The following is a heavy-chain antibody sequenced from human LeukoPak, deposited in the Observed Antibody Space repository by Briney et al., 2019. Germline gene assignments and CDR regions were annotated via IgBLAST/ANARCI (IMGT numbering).Heavy chain of an antibody. D-gene: IGHD2-2*01. CDR2: ISGSGGST. V-gene: IGHV3-23*01. CDR3: AKDIVVVPAATLRDDAFDI. Sequence: GGSLRLSCAASGFTFSSYAMSWVRQAPGKGLEWVSAISGSGGSTYYADSVKGRFTISRDNSKNTLYLQMNSLRAEDTAVYYCAKDIVVVPAATLRDDAFDIWGQGTMVTVSS. J-gene: IGHJ3*02. CDR1: GFTFSSYA.